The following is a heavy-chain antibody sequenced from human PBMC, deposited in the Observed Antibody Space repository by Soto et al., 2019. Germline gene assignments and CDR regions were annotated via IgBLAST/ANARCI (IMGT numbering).Heavy chain of an antibody. J-gene: IGHJ4*02. CDR2: IIPILGIA. Sequence: QVQLVQSGAEVKKPGSSVKVSCKASGGTFSSYTISWVRQAPGQGLEWMGRIIPILGIANYAQKFQGRVTITADKSTSTDYMELSSLRAEDTAVYYCASRPSSLLWFVDSFDYWGQGTLVTVSS. CDR1: GGTFSSYT. V-gene: IGHV1-69*02. CDR3: ASRPSSLLWFVDSFDY. D-gene: IGHD3-10*01.